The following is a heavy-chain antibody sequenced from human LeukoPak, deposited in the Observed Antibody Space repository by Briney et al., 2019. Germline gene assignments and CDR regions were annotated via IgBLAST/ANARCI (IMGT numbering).Heavy chain of an antibody. CDR1: GGSIGSSSYF. V-gene: IGHV4-39*07. CDR3: ARSGSYHTPAGT. J-gene: IGHJ4*02. CDR2: IYYSGST. Sequence: SETLSFTWTVSGGSIGSSSYFWGWIRQPPGKGLEWIGYIYYSGSTYYNPALKSRVTISVDTSKNQFSLKLSSVTAADTAVYYCARSGSYHTPAGTRGQGTLVTVSS. D-gene: IGHD1-26*01.